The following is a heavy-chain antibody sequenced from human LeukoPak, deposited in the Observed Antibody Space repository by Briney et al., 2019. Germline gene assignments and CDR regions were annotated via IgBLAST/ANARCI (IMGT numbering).Heavy chain of an antibody. Sequence: SVKVSCKASGGTFRSYAISWVRQAPGQGLEWMGGIIPIFGTANYAQKFQGRVTITADESTSTAYMELSSLRSEDTAVYYCASSYDSSGYYFDYWGQGTLVTVSS. CDR1: GGTFRSYA. CDR3: ASSYDSSGYYFDY. V-gene: IGHV1-69*01. CDR2: IIPIFGTA. J-gene: IGHJ4*02. D-gene: IGHD3-22*01.